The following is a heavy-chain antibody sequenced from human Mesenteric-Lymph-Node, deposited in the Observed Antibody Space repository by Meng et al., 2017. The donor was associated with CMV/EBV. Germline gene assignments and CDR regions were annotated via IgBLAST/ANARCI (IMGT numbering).Heavy chain of an antibody. V-gene: IGHV5-51*01. Sequence: GESLKISCKGSGYIFNTYWIGWVRQMPGRGLEWMGIIYPGDSDTRYSPSFEGQVTISADKSISTAYLEWSSLKASDTAMYYCAKHERGVDYWGQGTLVTVSS. CDR3: AKHERGVDY. J-gene: IGHJ4*02. CDR1: GYIFNTYW. CDR2: IYPGDSDT. D-gene: IGHD3-10*01.